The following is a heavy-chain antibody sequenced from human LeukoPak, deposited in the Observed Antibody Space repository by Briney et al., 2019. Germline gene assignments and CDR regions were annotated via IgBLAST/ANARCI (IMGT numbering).Heavy chain of an antibody. CDR2: IRGDGGLF. D-gene: IGHD1-26*01. Sequence: TGGSLRLSCAASGFTFSSHWMHWVRQAPGKGLVWVSNIRGDGGLFGYADSVKGRFAVSRDNARNTLYLHMNSLRAEDTAVYYCARDEVGAPPIDYWGQGVLVTVSS. V-gene: IGHV3-74*01. CDR3: ARDEVGAPPIDY. J-gene: IGHJ4*02. CDR1: GFTFSSHW.